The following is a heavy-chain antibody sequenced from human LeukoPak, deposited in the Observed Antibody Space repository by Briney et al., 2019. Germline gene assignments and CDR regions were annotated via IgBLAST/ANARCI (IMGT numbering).Heavy chain of an antibody. Sequence: PSDTLSLPCTVSGRSISSSSYYWAWGRQPPGKGLERFGSIYYSGSTYYNPSLKSRVTISVDTSKNQFSLKLSSVTAADTAVYYCARATGIAQGYFDYWGQGTLVTVSS. D-gene: IGHD6-13*01. J-gene: IGHJ4*02. CDR2: IYYSGST. CDR1: GRSISSSSYY. CDR3: ARATGIAQGYFDY. V-gene: IGHV4-39*01.